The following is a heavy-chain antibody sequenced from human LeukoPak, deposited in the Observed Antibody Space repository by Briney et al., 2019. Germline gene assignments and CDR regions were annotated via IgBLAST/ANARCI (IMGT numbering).Heavy chain of an antibody. V-gene: IGHV1-69*05. CDR3: ASLKDYFDSDDAFDI. CDR1: GGTFSSYA. CDR2: IIPIIGTA. D-gene: IGHD3-22*01. Sequence: SAKVSCKASGGTFSSYAISWVRQAPGQGLEWMGGIIPIIGTANYAQKFHGRVTITTDESTSTAYIELSSLRSEDTAVYYCASLKDYFDSDDAFDIWGQGTMVTVSS. J-gene: IGHJ3*02.